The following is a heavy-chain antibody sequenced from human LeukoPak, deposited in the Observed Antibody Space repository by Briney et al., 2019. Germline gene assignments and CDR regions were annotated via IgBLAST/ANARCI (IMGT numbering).Heavy chain of an antibody. J-gene: IGHJ3*02. Sequence: SETLSLTCAVSGYSISSGYYWGWIRQPPGKGLEWIGSIYHSGSTYYNPSLKSRVTISVDTSKNQFSLKLSSVTAADTAVYYCARHPKETYCSSTSCHHDAFDIWGQGTMVTVSS. CDR2: IYHSGST. D-gene: IGHD2-2*01. CDR3: ARHPKETYCSSTSCHHDAFDI. CDR1: GYSISSGYY. V-gene: IGHV4-38-2*01.